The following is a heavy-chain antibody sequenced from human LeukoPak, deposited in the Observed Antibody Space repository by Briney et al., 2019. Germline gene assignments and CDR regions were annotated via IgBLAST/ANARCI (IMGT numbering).Heavy chain of an antibody. V-gene: IGHV3-30*03. D-gene: IGHD4-23*01. CDR3: ARATRVTPNY. CDR2: ISYDGSNK. J-gene: IGHJ4*02. CDR1: GFTFSSYG. Sequence: PGGSLRLSCAASGFTFSSYGMHWVRQAPGKGLEWVAVISYDGSNKYYADSVKGRFTISRDNAKNSLYLQMSSLRAEDTAVYYCARATRVTPNYWGQGTLVTVSS.